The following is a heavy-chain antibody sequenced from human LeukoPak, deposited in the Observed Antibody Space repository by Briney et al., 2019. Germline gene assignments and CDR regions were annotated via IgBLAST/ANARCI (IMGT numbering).Heavy chain of an antibody. V-gene: IGHV1-2*02. Sequence: GASVKVSCKASGYTFTGYYMHWVRQAPGQGLEWMGWINPNSGGTNYAQEFQGRVTMTRDTFISTAYMELSRLSSDDTAVYYCARQGYGVYDYDYWGQGTLVTVSS. D-gene: IGHD5/OR15-5a*01. J-gene: IGHJ4*02. CDR3: ARQGYGVYDYDY. CDR1: GYTFTGYY. CDR2: INPNSGGT.